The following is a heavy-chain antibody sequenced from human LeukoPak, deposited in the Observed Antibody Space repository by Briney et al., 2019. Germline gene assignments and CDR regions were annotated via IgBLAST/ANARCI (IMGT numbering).Heavy chain of an antibody. J-gene: IGHJ5*02. D-gene: IGHD3-9*01. CDR2: INHGGST. V-gene: IGHV4-34*01. CDR1: VGSFNDYR. CDR3: ARGYDVLTGFSP. Sequence: SETLSLTCAVYVGSFNDYRWSWIRQSPEKGLEWIGDINHGGSTNYNPPLKSRVTISVDTSKNQFSLKVTSVTAADTAVYYCARGYDVLTGFSPWGHGNLVTVSS.